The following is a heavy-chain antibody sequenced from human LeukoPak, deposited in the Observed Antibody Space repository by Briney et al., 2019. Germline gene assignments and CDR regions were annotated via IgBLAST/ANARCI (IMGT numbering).Heavy chain of an antibody. CDR3: ARGIVVVPAASQHYYYYYMDV. V-gene: IGHV4-30-4*08. D-gene: IGHD2-2*01. J-gene: IGHJ6*03. Sequence: SQTLSLTCTVSGGSISSGDYYWSWIRQPPGKGLEWIGYIYYSGSTYYNPSLKSRVTISVDTSKNQFYLKLSSVTAADTAVYYCARGIVVVPAASQHYYYYYMDVWGKGTTVTVSS. CDR2: IYYSGST. CDR1: GGSISSGDYY.